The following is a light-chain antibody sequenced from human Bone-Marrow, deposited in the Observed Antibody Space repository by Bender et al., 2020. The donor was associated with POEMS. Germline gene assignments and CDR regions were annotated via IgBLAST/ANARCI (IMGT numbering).Light chain of an antibody. Sequence: QSALTQPASMSGSPGQSITISCTGTSSDVGAYNYVSWYQHHPGKVPKLIIYDVSNRPSGVSNRFSGSKSGNTASLTISGLQAEDEADYYCSSYTISTYVFGIGTKVTVL. CDR3: SSYTISTYV. J-gene: IGLJ1*01. CDR1: SSDVGAYNY. V-gene: IGLV2-14*03. CDR2: DVS.